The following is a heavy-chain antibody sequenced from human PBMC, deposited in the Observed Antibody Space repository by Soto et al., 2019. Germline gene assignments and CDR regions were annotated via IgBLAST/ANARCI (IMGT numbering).Heavy chain of an antibody. Sequence: GGSLRLSCAASGFTFSSYAMSWVRQAPGKGLEWVSAISGSGGSTYYADSVKGRFTISRDNSKNTLYLQMNSLRAEDTAVYYCAKDRDYVDTAMVYFDYWGQGTLVTVS. CDR2: ISGSGGST. D-gene: IGHD5-18*01. CDR3: AKDRDYVDTAMVYFDY. CDR1: GFTFSSYA. J-gene: IGHJ4*02. V-gene: IGHV3-23*01.